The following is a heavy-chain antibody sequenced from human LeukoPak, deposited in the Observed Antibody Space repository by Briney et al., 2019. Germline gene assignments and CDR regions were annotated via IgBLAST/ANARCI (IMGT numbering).Heavy chain of an antibody. D-gene: IGHD5-18*01. CDR3: AKSKKYTGDYYDT. Sequence: GGSLRLSCAASGFTFSNCAMSWARQAPGKGLERVSGISGIGDRTYYADSVKGRFTISRDNSKNTLYLQVNSLRAEDTAVYYCAKSKKYTGDYYDTWGQGTLVTVSS. CDR2: ISGIGDRT. J-gene: IGHJ4*02. V-gene: IGHV3-23*01. CDR1: GFTFSNCA.